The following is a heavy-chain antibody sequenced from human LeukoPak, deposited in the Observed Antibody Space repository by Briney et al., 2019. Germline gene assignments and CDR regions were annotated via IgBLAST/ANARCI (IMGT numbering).Heavy chain of an antibody. CDR3: AREQYYYDSSGYYSNDY. D-gene: IGHD3-22*01. Sequence: ASVKVSCKASGYTFTSYGISWVRQAPGQGLEWMGWISAYNGNTNYAQKLQGRVTMTTDTSTSTAYMELRSLRSDDTAVYCCAREQYYYDSSGYYSNDYWGQGTLVTVSS. J-gene: IGHJ4*02. CDR2: ISAYNGNT. V-gene: IGHV1-18*01. CDR1: GYTFTSYG.